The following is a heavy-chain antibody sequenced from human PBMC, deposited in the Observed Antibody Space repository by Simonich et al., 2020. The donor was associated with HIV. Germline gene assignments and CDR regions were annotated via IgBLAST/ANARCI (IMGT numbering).Heavy chain of an antibody. CDR1: GFTFSSYG. J-gene: IGHJ4*02. CDR3: ASGGSISSVWADDY. V-gene: IGHV3-30*07. CDR2: ISYDGSNK. D-gene: IGHD3-16*01. Sequence: QVQLVESGGGVVQPGRSLRLSCAASGFTFSSYGMHWVRQAPDKGLEWVAVISYDGSNKYYADSVKGRFTISRDKSKNTLYLQMNSLRAEDTAVYYCASGGSISSVWADDYWGQGTLVTVSS.